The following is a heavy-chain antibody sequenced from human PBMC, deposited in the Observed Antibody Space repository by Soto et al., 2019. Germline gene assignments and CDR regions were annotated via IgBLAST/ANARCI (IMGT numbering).Heavy chain of an antibody. Sequence: GGSLRLSCAASGFTFTRYSTNWVRQAPGKGLEWVSSISSTTNYIYYGDSMKGRFTISRDNAKNSLYLEMNSLRAEDTAVYYCARESEDLTSNFDYWGQGTLVTVSS. CDR3: ARESEDLTSNFDY. J-gene: IGHJ4*02. CDR2: ISSTTNYI. V-gene: IGHV3-21*06. CDR1: GFTFTRYS.